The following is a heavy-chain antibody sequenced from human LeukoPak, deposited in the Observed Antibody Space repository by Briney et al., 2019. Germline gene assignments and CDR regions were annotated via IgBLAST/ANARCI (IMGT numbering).Heavy chain of an antibody. CDR2: ISSSSSTI. CDR3: ARQLGYSYGKLDY. J-gene: IGHJ4*02. Sequence: GGSLRLSCAASGFTFSSYSMNWVRQAPGKGLEWVSYISSSSSTIYYADSVKGRFAISRDNAKNSLYLQMNSLRAEDTAVYYCARQLGYSYGKLDYWGQGTLVTVSS. V-gene: IGHV3-48*01. CDR1: GFTFSSYS. D-gene: IGHD5-18*01.